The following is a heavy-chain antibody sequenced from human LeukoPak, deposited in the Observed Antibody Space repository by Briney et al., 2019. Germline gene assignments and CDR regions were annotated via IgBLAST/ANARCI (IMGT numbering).Heavy chain of an antibody. CDR2: IKQDGSEI. J-gene: IGHJ4*02. D-gene: IGHD3-22*01. CDR3: ARGVNYFDM. CDR1: GFTFSSYG. V-gene: IGHV3-7*01. Sequence: GGSLRLSCAASGFTFSSYGMHWVRRAPGKGLEWVANIKQDGSEIYYGDFVKGRFTISRDNAKNSLYLQMNSLRVEDTAVYYCARGVNYFDMWGQGALVTVSS.